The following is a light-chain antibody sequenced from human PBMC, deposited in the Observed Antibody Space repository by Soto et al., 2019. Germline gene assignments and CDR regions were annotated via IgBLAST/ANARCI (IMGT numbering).Light chain of an antibody. V-gene: IGLV1-44*01. CDR1: SSNIGSNT. CDR2: SNN. J-gene: IGLJ1*01. Sequence: QSALTQPPSASGTPGQRVTISCSGSSSNIGSNTVNWYQQLPGTAPKLLIYSNNQRPSGVPDRFSGSKSGTSASLAISGLQPEDEADYYCAAWDDSLNGPVFGTGTKVTVL. CDR3: AAWDDSLNGPV.